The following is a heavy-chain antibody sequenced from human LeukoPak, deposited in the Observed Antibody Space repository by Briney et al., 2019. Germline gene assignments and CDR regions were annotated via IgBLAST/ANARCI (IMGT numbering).Heavy chain of an antibody. V-gene: IGHV3-30-3*01. CDR3: AKDHWGLTSTSTGMDV. Sequence: GGSLRLSCAASGFTFSSYAMHWVRQAPGKGLEWVAKLEHDGTKKAYADSVKGRFTISRDNSRNTLYLQLSSLRAEDSAIYYCAKDHWGLTSTSTGMDVWGQGTTVTVS. J-gene: IGHJ6*02. D-gene: IGHD2-2*01. CDR2: LEHDGTKK. CDR1: GFTFSSYA.